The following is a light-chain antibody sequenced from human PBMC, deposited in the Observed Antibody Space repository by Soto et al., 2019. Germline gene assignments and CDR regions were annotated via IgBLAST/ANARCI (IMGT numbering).Light chain of an antibody. J-gene: IGKJ2*01. CDR2: GAS. V-gene: IGKV3-20*01. Sequence: EIVLTQSPGTLSLSPGERATLSCRASQSVSSSYLASYEQKPGQAPRLLIYGASSRATGIPDRFSGSGAGTDFTLTISRLAPDDFAVYYCQQYGSSYTFGQGTKLEIK. CDR1: QSVSSSY. CDR3: QQYGSSYT.